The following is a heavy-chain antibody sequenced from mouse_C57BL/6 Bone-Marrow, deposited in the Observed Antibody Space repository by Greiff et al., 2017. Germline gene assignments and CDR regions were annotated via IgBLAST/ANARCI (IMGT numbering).Heavy chain of an antibody. J-gene: IGHJ3*01. CDR1: GYAFTNDL. CDR3: ARSRYWDSWFAY. CDR2: INPGSGGT. D-gene: IGHD4-1*01. Sequence: QVQLQQSGAELVRPGTSVKVSCTASGYAFTNDLIEWVKQRPGQGLEWIGVINPGSGGTNYNEKFKGKAKLTADKSSSTAYMQLSSLTSEDSAVYFCARSRYWDSWFAYWGQGTPVTVSA. V-gene: IGHV1-54*01.